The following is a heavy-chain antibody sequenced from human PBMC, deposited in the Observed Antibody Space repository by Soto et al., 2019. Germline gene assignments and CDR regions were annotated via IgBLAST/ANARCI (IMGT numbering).Heavy chain of an antibody. CDR1: GFTFSSYA. D-gene: IGHD2-15*01. Sequence: GGSLRLSCAASGFTFSSYAMSWVRQAPGKGLEWVSAISGSGGSTYYADSVKGRFTISRDNSKNTLYLQMNSLRAEDTAVDYCAKNGRERVVVAANVYWGQGTLVTVSS. V-gene: IGHV3-23*01. CDR2: ISGSGGST. CDR3: AKNGRERVVVAANVY. J-gene: IGHJ4*02.